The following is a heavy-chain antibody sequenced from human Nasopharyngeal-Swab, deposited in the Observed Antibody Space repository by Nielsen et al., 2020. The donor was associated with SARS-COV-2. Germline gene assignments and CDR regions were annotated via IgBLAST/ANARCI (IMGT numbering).Heavy chain of an antibody. D-gene: IGHD3-10*01. Sequence: GESLKISCAASGFTFSSYAMSWVRQAPGKGLEWVSVIYSGGSTYYADSVKGRFTISRHNSKNTLYLQMNSLRAEDTAVYYCARVGSGFYGMAVWGQGPTVTVSS. CDR1: GFTFSSYA. V-gene: IGHV3-53*04. CDR2: IYSGGST. J-gene: IGHJ6*02. CDR3: ARVGSGFYGMAV.